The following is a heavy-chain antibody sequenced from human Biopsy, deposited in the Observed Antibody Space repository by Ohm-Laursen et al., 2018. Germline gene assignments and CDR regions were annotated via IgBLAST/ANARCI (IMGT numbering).Heavy chain of an antibody. CDR3: ARAPPLIRGVLESWFDP. D-gene: IGHD3-10*01. J-gene: IGHJ5*02. Sequence: TLSLTCSVSGGFISSYYWSWIRQSAGRGLEWIGRIYIDGTSDYNPSLKNRVSMSVDSSKKQFSLRLTSLSVADTAKYYCARAPPLIRGVLESWFDPWGQGILVTVFS. CDR1: GGFISSYY. V-gene: IGHV4-4*07. CDR2: IYIDGTS.